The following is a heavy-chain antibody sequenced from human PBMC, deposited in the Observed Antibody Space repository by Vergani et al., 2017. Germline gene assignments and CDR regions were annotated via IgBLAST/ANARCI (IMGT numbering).Heavy chain of an antibody. J-gene: IGHJ4*02. V-gene: IGHV4-38-2*01. D-gene: IGHD7-27*01. Sequence: QVQLQESGPGLVKPSETLSLTCAVSGYSISSGYYWGWIRQPPGKGLEWIGRLCPSGSTNYKPSLKSRVTMSIDTSKNQFSLKLTSVTAADTAVYYCATGAGPFDIWGQGTLVTVSS. CDR1: GYSISSGYY. CDR2: LCPSGST. CDR3: ATGAGPFDI.